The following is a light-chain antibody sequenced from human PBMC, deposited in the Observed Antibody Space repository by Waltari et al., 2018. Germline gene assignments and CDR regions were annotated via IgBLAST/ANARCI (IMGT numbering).Light chain of an antibody. CDR2: DVS. CDR3: CSYAGSSTVV. J-gene: IGLJ2*01. V-gene: IGLV2-23*02. CDR1: SDVGGYNY. Sequence: SDVGGYNYVSWYQQHPGKAPKLMIYDVSKRPSGVSNRFSGSKSGNTASLTISGLQAEDEADYYCCSYAGSSTVVFGGGTKLTVL.